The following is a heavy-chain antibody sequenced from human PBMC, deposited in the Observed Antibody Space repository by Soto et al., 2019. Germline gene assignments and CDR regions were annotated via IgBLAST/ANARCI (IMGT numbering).Heavy chain of an antibody. CDR2: ISGSGGST. Sequence: GGSLRLSCAASGFTFSSYAMSWVRQAPGKGLEWVSAISGSGGSTYYADSVKGRFTISRDNSKNTLYLQMNSLRAEDTAVYYCATKLLPNGFGIWGQGTMVTVSS. J-gene: IGHJ3*02. D-gene: IGHD2-15*01. CDR1: GFTFSSYA. V-gene: IGHV3-23*01. CDR3: ATKLLPNGFGI.